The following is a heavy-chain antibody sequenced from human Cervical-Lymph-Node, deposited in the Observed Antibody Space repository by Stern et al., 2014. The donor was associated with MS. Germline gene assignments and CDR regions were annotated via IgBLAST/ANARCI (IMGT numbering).Heavy chain of an antibody. V-gene: IGHV1-46*03. J-gene: IGHJ6*02. D-gene: IGHD6-13*01. CDR3: ARDNRNSSSWPIPHYYYYYGMDV. CDR2: IKPSGGST. Sequence: VQLEESGAEVKKPGASVKVSCKASGYTFTSYYMHWVRQAPGQGLEWMGIIKPSGGSTSYAQKFQGRVTMTRDTATSTVYMELSSLRSEDTAVYYCARDNRNSSSWPIPHYYYYYGMDVWGQGTTVTVSS. CDR1: GYTFTSYY.